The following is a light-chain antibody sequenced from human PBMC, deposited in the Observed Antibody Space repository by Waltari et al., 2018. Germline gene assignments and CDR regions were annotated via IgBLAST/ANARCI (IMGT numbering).Light chain of an antibody. Sequence: DIQMTQSPSSVSAPVGDRVTITCRASQDIGTWLAWYQQKPGRAPNLLIYDASSLHSGVPSRFSGSGSGILFTLTISSLQPEDSATYFCQQANDFPSLRFGGGTKVEIQ. V-gene: IGKV1-12*02. J-gene: IGKJ4*01. CDR1: QDIGTW. CDR2: DAS. CDR3: QQANDFPSLR.